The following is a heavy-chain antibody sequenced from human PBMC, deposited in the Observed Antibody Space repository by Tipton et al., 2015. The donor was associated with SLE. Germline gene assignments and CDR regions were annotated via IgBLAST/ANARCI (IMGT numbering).Heavy chain of an antibody. D-gene: IGHD6-19*01. CDR3: ARVGAQWLVPAFDI. V-gene: IGHV1-69*06. Sequence: QSGPEVKKPGSSVKVSCKASGGTFSSYAISWVRQAPGQGLEWMGGIIPIFGTANYAQKFQGRVTITADKSTSPAYMELSSLRSEDTAVYYCARVGAQWLVPAFDIWGQGTMVTVSS. CDR2: IIPIFGTA. CDR1: GGTFSSYA. J-gene: IGHJ3*02.